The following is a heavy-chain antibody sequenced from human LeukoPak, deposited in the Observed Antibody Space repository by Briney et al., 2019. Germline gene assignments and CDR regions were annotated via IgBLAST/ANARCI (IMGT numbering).Heavy chain of an antibody. V-gene: IGHV1-8*01. CDR2: MNPNSGNT. CDR1: GYTFTSYD. CDR3: ARGRLYYDILTGYIDTGYYYYMDV. Sequence: ASVKVSFKASGYTFTSYDINWVRQATGQGLEWMGWMNPNSGNTGYAQKFQGRVTMTRNTSISTAYMELSSLRSEDTAVYYCARGRLYYDILTGYIDTGYYYYMDVWGKGTTVTVSS. J-gene: IGHJ6*03. D-gene: IGHD3-9*01.